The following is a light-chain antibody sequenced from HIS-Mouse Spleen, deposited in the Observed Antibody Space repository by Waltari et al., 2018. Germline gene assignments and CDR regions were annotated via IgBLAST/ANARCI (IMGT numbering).Light chain of an antibody. J-gene: IGKJ1*01. CDR2: GAS. Sequence: IVLTQSPGTLSLSPGERATLSCRASQSVSSSYLAWYQQKPGQAPRLLIYGASSRAPGIPDRFSGSGSGTDLTLTISRLGPEDFAVYYCQQYGSSPRTFGQGTKVEIK. CDR1: QSVSSSY. V-gene: IGKV3-20*01. CDR3: QQYGSSPRT.